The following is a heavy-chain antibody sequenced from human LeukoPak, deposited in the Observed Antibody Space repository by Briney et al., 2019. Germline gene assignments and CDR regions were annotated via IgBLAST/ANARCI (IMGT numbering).Heavy chain of an antibody. CDR2: IYHSGTT. CDR1: GDSVSSYY. V-gene: IGHV4-59*06. CDR3: ARAVDYRNYFDY. J-gene: IGHJ4*02. D-gene: IGHD4-11*01. Sequence: SETLSLTCTVSGDSVSSYYWTWIRQPAGKELEWIGFIYHSGTTFYNPSLEGRAAISVDTSQNQFSLKLTSVTAADTAVYYCARAVDYRNYFDYWGQGTLVTVSS.